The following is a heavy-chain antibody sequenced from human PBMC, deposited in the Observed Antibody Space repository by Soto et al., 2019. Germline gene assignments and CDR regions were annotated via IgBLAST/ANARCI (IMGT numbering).Heavy chain of an antibody. J-gene: IGHJ4*02. Sequence: EVRLLESGGGLVPPGGSLRLSCAASGFTFTDYAMSWVRQAPGKGLECVSVIGGRGGHTYYADSVKGRFTISRDNSKNTVYLEMNSLTAEDTALYFCAKGRSFLITSYATTVDYWGLGILVTVSS. V-gene: IGHV3-23*01. CDR2: IGGRGGHT. CDR1: GFTFTDYA. CDR3: AKGRSFLITSYATTVDY. D-gene: IGHD3-16*01.